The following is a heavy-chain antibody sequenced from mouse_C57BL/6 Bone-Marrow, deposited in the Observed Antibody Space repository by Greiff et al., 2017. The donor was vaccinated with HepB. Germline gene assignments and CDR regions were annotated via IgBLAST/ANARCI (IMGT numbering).Heavy chain of an antibody. D-gene: IGHD6-1*01. CDR3: ARRPLVVEGFAY. CDR1: GFTFSSYG. J-gene: IGHJ3*01. Sequence: ESGGDLVKPGGSLKLSCAASGFTFSSYGMSWVRQTPDKRLEWVATISSGGSYTYYPDSVKGRFTISRDNAKNTLYLQMSSLKSEDTAMYYCARRPLVVEGFAYWGQGTLVTVSA. V-gene: IGHV5-6*02. CDR2: ISSGGSYT.